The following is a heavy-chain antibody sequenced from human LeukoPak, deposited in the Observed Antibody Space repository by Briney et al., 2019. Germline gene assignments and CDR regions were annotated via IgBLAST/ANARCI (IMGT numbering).Heavy chain of an antibody. CDR2: ISSSGANA. D-gene: IGHD1-26*01. CDR3: AKDMELAS. V-gene: IGHV3-23*01. Sequence: GGSLTLSCAASGFTFRDAAMTWVRQAPGKGLEWVSLISSSGANAYHADSVKGRFTISRDNSKNTLYLQMNNLRGEDTAEYYCAKDMELASWGQGTLVTVSS. J-gene: IGHJ5*02. CDR1: GFTFRDAA.